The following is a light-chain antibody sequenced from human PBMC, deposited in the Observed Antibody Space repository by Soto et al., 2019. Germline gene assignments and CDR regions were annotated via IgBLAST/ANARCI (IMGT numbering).Light chain of an antibody. Sequence: DIQMTQSPSTLSASVGDRVTITCRASQSISSWLACYQQKPGKAPNLLIYDASSLESGVPSRFSGSGSGNEFTLTINSLKPDDFATYYCQQYNNYWTFGQGTKVDIK. CDR3: QQYNNYWT. V-gene: IGKV1-5*01. J-gene: IGKJ1*01. CDR2: DAS. CDR1: QSISSW.